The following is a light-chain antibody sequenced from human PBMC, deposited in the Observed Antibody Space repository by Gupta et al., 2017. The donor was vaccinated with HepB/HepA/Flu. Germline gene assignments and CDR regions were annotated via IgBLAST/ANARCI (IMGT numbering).Light chain of an antibody. Sequence: EILLTQSPATRSVSPGERATLSCRASKSVSSNLAWYQQKPGQAPRLLIYGASTRATGIPARFSGSGSVTEFTLTISSLQSEDFAVYYCQQHNNWPPWTFGQGTKVEIK. V-gene: IGKV3-15*01. CDR3: QQHNNWPPWT. J-gene: IGKJ1*01. CDR1: KSVSSN. CDR2: GAS.